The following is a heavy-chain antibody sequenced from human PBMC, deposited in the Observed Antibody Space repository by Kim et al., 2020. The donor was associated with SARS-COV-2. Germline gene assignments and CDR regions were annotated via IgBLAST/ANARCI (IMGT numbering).Heavy chain of an antibody. CDR3: ARDVTSDSSSWSIGMDV. Sequence: GGSLRLSCAASGFTFSSYSMHWVRQAPGKGLEWVAYISSNRRNIYYADSVKGRFTISRDNARNTLYLQMNSLRDEDTAVYYCARDVTSDSSSWSIGMDVWGQGTPVTVSS. J-gene: IGHJ6*02. CDR2: ISSNRRNI. CDR1: GFTFSSYS. V-gene: IGHV3-48*02. D-gene: IGHD6-13*01.